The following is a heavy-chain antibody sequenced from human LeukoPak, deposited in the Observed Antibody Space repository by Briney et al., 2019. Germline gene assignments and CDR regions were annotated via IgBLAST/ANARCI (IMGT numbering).Heavy chain of an antibody. CDR1: GFTFGSYA. CDR3: ARDRGGSYSAIDY. J-gene: IGHJ4*02. D-gene: IGHD2-15*01. V-gene: IGHV3-30*04. Sequence: GGSLRLSCAASGFTFGSYALHWVRQAPGKGLEWVAVISHDGRHKFYADSVTGRLTISRDNSKNTLDLQANNLRAEDTAVYYCARDRGGSYSAIDYWGQGTLVTVSS. CDR2: ISHDGRHK.